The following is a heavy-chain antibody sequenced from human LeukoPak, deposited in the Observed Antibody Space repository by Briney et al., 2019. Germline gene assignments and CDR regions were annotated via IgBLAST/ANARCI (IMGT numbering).Heavy chain of an antibody. CDR2: INPNSGGT. Sequence: ASVKVSCKASGYTFTGYYMHWVRQAPGQGLEWMGWINPNSGGTDYAQNFQGRVTMTRDTSTSTAYMELSRLRFDDTAVYYCARVYSIIVVVPASIGRTAPYAFDIWGQGTMVTVSS. D-gene: IGHD2-2*01. CDR1: GYTFTGYY. J-gene: IGHJ3*02. V-gene: IGHV1-2*02. CDR3: ARVYSIIVVVPASIGRTAPYAFDI.